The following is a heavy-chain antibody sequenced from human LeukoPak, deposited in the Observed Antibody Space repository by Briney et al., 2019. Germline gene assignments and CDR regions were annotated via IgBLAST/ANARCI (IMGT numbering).Heavy chain of an antibody. CDR3: ARLNYYDSSGLDY. CDR1: GGSISSSSYY. CDR2: IYYSGST. J-gene: IGHJ4*02. V-gene: IGHV4-39*07. Sequence: SETLSPTCTVSGGSISSSSYYWGWIRQPPGKGLEWIGSIYYSGSTYYNPSLKSRVTISVDTSKNQFSLKLSSVTAADTAVYYCARLNYYDSSGLDYWGQGTLVTVSS. D-gene: IGHD3-22*01.